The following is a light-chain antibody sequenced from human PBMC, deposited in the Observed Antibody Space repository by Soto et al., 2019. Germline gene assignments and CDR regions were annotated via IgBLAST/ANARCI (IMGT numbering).Light chain of an antibody. J-gene: IGKJ3*01. CDR3: HQYDTVPYD. CDR1: HDINTY. V-gene: IGKV1-33*01. CDR2: DAS. Sequence: DIQLTQSPSSLSASVGDRVTITSQASHDINTYLHWYQQKLGKAPKLLIYDASNLERGVPSRFSGSGSGTEFTFTITSLQPEDIATYYCHQYDTVPYDFXPRTKVDI.